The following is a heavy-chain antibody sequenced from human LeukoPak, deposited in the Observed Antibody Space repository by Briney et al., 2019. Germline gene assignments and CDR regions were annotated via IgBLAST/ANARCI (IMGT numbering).Heavy chain of an antibody. V-gene: IGHV4-59*01. J-gene: IGHJ4*02. CDR2: IYYSGST. Sequence: SETLSLTCTVSGGSISSYYWSWIRQPPGKGLEWIGYIYYSGSTNYNPSLKSRVTISVDTSKNQFSLKLSSVTAADTAVYYCAREIVRGVPKYYFDYWGQGTLVTVSS. CDR3: AREIVRGVPKYYFDY. D-gene: IGHD3-10*01. CDR1: GGSISSYY.